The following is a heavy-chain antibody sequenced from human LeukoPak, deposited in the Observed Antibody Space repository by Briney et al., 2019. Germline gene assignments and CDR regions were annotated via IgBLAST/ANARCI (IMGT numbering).Heavy chain of an antibody. J-gene: IGHJ4*02. D-gene: IGHD6-19*01. CDR2: ISAYNGNT. CDR3: ARQQQWLVAPPLDY. CDR1: GYTFTSYG. Sequence: GASVKVSCKASGYTFTSYGISWVRQAPGQGLEWMGWISAYNGNTNYAQKLQGRVTVTTDTSTSTAYMELRSLRSDDTAVYYCARQQQWLVAPPLDYWGQGTLVTVSS. V-gene: IGHV1-18*01.